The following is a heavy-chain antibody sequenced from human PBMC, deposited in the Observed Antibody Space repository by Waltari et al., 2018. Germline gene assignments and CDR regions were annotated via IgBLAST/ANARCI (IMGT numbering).Heavy chain of an antibody. CDR1: GGSIRGYY. D-gene: IGHD3-16*02. Sequence: QVQLQESGPGLVKPSETLSLTCSVSGGSIRGYYWSWIRQPPGKGLEWIGYIYSSGRTNSNPSLKSRVTLSVDTSTNQFSLNLSSVTAADTAVYYCATFRYTSNYDYFHLWGQGTLVTVSS. J-gene: IGHJ4*02. V-gene: IGHV4-59*01. CDR3: ATFRYTSNYDYFHL. CDR2: IYSSGRT.